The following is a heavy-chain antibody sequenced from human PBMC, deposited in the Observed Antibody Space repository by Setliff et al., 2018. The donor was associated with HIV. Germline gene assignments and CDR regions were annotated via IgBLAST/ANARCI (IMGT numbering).Heavy chain of an antibody. CDR1: GYSFTSYW. CDR3: VRHRSAVAGTRIGYCYYMDV. V-gene: IGHV5-51*01. CDR2: IYPGDSGT. D-gene: IGHD6-19*01. Sequence: GESLKISCKGSGYSFTSYWIGWVRQMPGKGLEWMGIIYPGDSGTRYSPSFQGQVTISADKSISTAYLQWSSLKASDTAIYYCVRHRSAVAGTRIGYCYYMDVWGKGTTVTVSS. J-gene: IGHJ6*03.